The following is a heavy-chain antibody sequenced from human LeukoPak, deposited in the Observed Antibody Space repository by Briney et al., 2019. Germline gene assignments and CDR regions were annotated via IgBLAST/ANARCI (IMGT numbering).Heavy chain of an antibody. J-gene: IGHJ5*02. Sequence: GGSLRLSCAASGFTVSSNYMSWVRQAPGKGLEWVSVIYSGGSTYYADSVKGRFTISRDKSKNTLYLQMNSLRAEDTAVYYCARATVTTGWFDPWGQGTLVTVSS. CDR3: ARATVTTGWFDP. CDR1: GFTVSSNY. CDR2: IYSGGST. D-gene: IGHD4-17*01. V-gene: IGHV3-66*01.